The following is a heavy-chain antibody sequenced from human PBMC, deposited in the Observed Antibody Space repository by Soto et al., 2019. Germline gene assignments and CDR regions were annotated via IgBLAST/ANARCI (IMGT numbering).Heavy chain of an antibody. V-gene: IGHV3-23*01. CDR3: ANDGGGSLTGVLGVIGY. Sequence: EVQLLESGGGLVQPGGSLRLSCAASGFTFSSYAMSWVRQAPGKGLEWVSAISGSGGSTYYADSVKGRFTISRDNSKNTRYLQMHIQIAEDTAVYYCANDGGGSLTGVLGVIGYWGQGTLVTVSS. J-gene: IGHJ4*02. CDR1: GFTFSSYA. D-gene: IGHD3-9*01. CDR2: ISGSGGST.